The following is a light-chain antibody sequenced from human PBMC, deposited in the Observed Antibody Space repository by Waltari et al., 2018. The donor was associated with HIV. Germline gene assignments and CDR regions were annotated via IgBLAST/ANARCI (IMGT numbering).Light chain of an antibody. V-gene: IGKV3-15*01. CDR1: QGVSSN. CDR3: HQYNNWPYT. J-gene: IGKJ2*01. CDR2: GAS. Sequence: MMQSPETLPVSPGEGVTLTCRASQGVSSNVAWYQQRPGQAPRLLIYGASTRAAGFPARFSGGGSGTEFTLTISSLQSEDFAVYFCHQYNNWPYTFGQGTKLDIK.